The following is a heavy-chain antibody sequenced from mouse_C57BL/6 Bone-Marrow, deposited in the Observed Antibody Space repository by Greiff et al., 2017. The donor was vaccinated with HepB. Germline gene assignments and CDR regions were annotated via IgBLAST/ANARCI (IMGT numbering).Heavy chain of an antibody. J-gene: IGHJ2*01. Sequence: QVQLQQPGAELVKPGASVKMSCKASGYTFTSYWITWVKQRPGQGLEWIGDIYPGSGSTNYNEKFKSKATLTVDTSSSTAYMQLSSLTSEDSAVYYCARLDTTVVATVDYWGQGTPLTDSS. D-gene: IGHD1-1*01. CDR1: GYTFTSYW. CDR3: ARLDTTVVATVDY. V-gene: IGHV1-55*01. CDR2: IYPGSGST.